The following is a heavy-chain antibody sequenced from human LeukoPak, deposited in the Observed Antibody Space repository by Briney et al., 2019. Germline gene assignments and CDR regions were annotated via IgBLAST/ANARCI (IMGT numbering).Heavy chain of an antibody. CDR3: ARAFYGGKQY. V-gene: IGHV3-49*04. J-gene: IGHJ4*02. D-gene: IGHD4-23*01. CDR1: GFTFGDYA. Sequence: GGSLRLSCTASGFTFGDYAMSWVRQAPGKGLEWVGFIRSKAYGGTTEYAASVKGRFTISRDDFKRIAYLQMNSLRAEDTAVYYCARAFYGGKQYWGQGTLVTVSS. CDR2: IRSKAYGGTT.